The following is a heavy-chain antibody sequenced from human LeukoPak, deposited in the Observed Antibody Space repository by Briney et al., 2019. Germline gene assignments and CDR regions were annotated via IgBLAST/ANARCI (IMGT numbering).Heavy chain of an antibody. J-gene: IGHJ4*02. D-gene: IGHD1-26*01. CDR3: VKGDSE. CDR1: GFTFRNFW. CDR2: IKDDGSEQ. Sequence: GGSLRLSCAASGFTFRNFWMNWVRQAPGKRLEWVANIKDDGSEQHYVDAMKGRFTISRDNAKNSLYLHMNSLRVEDTAVYYCVKGDSEWGQGTLVTVSS. V-gene: IGHV3-7*01.